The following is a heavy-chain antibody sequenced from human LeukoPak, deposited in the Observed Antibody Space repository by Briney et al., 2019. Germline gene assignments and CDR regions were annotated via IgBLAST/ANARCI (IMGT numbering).Heavy chain of an antibody. D-gene: IGHD3-10*01. Sequence: PGGSLRLSCAASGFTFSSCGMHWVRQAPGKGLEWVAVIWYDGSNKYYADSVKGRFTISRDNSKNTLYLQMNSLRAEDTAVYYCARDYYGSGSPDYWGQGTLVTVSS. CDR3: ARDYYGSGSPDY. J-gene: IGHJ4*02. CDR2: IWYDGSNK. CDR1: GFTFSSCG. V-gene: IGHV3-33*01.